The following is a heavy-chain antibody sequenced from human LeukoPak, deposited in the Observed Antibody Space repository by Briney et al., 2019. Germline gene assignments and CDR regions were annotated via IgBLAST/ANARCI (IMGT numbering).Heavy chain of an antibody. J-gene: IGHJ5*02. V-gene: IGHV1-46*01. CDR1: GYSLTNYY. Sequence: GASVKVSCKAFGYSLTNYYVHWVRQAPGQGLEWMGIINPSGGSTSYAQKFQGRVTMTRDMSTSTVCMELSSLRSEDTAVYYCARDRSSTRAATEENWFDPWGQGTLVTVSS. CDR3: ARDRSSTRAATEENWFDP. CDR2: INPSGGST. D-gene: IGHD2-15*01.